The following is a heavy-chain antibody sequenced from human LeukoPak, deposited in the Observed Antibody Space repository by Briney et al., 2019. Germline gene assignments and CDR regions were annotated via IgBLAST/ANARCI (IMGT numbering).Heavy chain of an antibody. CDR3: TRVYGSGRYYSWFDP. CDR1: GFIFGDYA. J-gene: IGHJ5*02. D-gene: IGHD1-26*01. CDR2: IRSKGS. Sequence: GGSLRLSCTASGFIFGDYAMSWVRQAPGKGLEWVGFIRSKGSEYAASVESRFTISRDDSKSIAYLQMNSLKTEDTAVYYCTRVYGSGRYYSWFDPWGQGTLVTVSS. V-gene: IGHV3-49*04.